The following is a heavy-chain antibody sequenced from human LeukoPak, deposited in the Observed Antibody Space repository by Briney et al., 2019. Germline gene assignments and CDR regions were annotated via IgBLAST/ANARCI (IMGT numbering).Heavy chain of an antibody. J-gene: IGHJ4*02. CDR2: IYGGGNI. D-gene: IGHD5-24*01. CDR3: ARGAGYNYPYYFDY. V-gene: IGHV3-53*01. Sequence: GGYLRLSCAASGFTVSSNYMNWVRQAPGKGLEWISVIYGGGNIYYADSVKGRFTISRDNSKNTLYLQMNSLRAEDTAVYYCARGAGYNYPYYFDYWGQGTLVTVSS. CDR1: GFTVSSNY.